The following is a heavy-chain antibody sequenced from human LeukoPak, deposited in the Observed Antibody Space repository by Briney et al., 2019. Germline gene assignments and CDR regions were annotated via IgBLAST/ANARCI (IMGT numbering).Heavy chain of an antibody. Sequence: GGSLRLSCAASGFTFSSYWMSWLRQAPGKGLEWVANIKQDGSEKYYVDSVKGRFTISRDNAKNSLYLQMNSLRAEDTAVYYCARAVWPKTNWFDPWGQGTLVTVSS. CDR2: IKQDGSEK. CDR1: GFTFSSYW. D-gene: IGHD2-21*01. V-gene: IGHV3-7*01. J-gene: IGHJ5*02. CDR3: ARAVWPKTNWFDP.